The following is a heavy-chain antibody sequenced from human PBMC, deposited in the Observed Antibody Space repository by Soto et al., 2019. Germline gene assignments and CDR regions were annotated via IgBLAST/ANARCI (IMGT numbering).Heavy chain of an antibody. J-gene: IGHJ5*02. CDR3: ATLPPRIVVVMTDLPT. V-gene: IGHV4-4*02. CDR1: GASISSTYW. Sequence: SETLSLTCFVSGASISSTYWWSWVRQTPGKRLEWIGQIYHTGTTSYNPTLKNRVTISLDKSNNQLSMRLTSMTAADTAVYYCATLPPRIVVVMTDLPTWGQG. D-gene: IGHD2-15*01. CDR2: IYHTGTT.